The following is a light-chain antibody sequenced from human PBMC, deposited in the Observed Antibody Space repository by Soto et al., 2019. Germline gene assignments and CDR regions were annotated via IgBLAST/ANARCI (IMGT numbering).Light chain of an antibody. V-gene: IGLV2-14*02. Sequence: QSALTQPASVSGSPGQSITISCIGTSSDVGAYDLVSWYQQYPGTAPRLIIYENIRRPSGIDSRFSGSKSGTSATLGITGLQTGDEADYYCGTWDSSLSVVFGGGTKLTVL. CDR2: ENI. J-gene: IGLJ2*01. CDR1: SSDVGAYDL. CDR3: GTWDSSLSVV.